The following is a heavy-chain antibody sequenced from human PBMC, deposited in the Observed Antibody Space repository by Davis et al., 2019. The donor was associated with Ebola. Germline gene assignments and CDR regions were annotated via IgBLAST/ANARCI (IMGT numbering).Heavy chain of an antibody. CDR1: GYTFTSYA. Sequence: ASVKVSCKASGYTFTSYAMHWVRQAPGQRLEWMGWINAGNGHTKYSQKFQGRVTITRDTSANTAYMELSSLRSEDTAVYYCARGYSSSWWKFDYGMDVWGQGTTVTVSS. J-gene: IGHJ6*02. CDR2: INAGNGHT. V-gene: IGHV1-3*01. CDR3: ARGYSSSWWKFDYGMDV. D-gene: IGHD6-13*01.